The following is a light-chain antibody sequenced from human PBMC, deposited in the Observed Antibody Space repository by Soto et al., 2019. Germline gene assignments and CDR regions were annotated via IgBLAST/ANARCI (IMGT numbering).Light chain of an antibody. Sequence: DIVLTQSPGTLSLSPGERATLSCRASQSVSSSCLAWYQQKPGQAPRLLIYGASSRATGIPDRFSGSGSGTDFTLTISRLEPEDFAVYYCQQYGSSPPYTFGQGTKLEIK. CDR3: QQYGSSPPYT. CDR1: QSVSSSC. J-gene: IGKJ2*01. CDR2: GAS. V-gene: IGKV3-20*01.